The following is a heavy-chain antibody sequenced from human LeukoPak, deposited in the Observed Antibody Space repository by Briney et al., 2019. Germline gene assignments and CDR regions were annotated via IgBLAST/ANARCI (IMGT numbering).Heavy chain of an antibody. V-gene: IGHV3-21*01. CDR1: GFTFSSYS. CDR2: ISSSSSYI. CDR3: ARGEDYDILTGYYPFDY. D-gene: IGHD3-9*01. Sequence: GGSLRLSCAASGFTFSSYSMNWVRQAPGKGLEWVSSISSSSSYIYYADSVKGRFTISRDNAKNSLYLQMNSLRAEDTAVYYCARGEDYDILTGYYPFDYWGQGTLVTVSS. J-gene: IGHJ4*02.